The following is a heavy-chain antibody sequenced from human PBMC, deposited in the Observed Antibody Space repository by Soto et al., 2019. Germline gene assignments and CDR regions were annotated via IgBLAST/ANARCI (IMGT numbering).Heavy chain of an antibody. CDR1: GGTFSSYA. V-gene: IGHV1-69*13. J-gene: IGHJ6*02. CDR2: IIPIFGTA. Sequence: APVKVSCKASGGTFSSYAISWVRQAPGQGLEWMGGIIPIFGTANYAQKFQGRVTITADESTSTAYMELSSLRSEDTAVYYCARGTLDTAMVMPHYGMDAWSQGTTVTVSS. D-gene: IGHD5-18*01. CDR3: ARGTLDTAMVMPHYGMDA.